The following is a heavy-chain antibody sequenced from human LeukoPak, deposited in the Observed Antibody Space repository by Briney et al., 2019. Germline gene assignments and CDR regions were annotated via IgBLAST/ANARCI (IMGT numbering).Heavy chain of an antibody. V-gene: IGHV3-23*01. J-gene: IGHJ4*02. D-gene: IGHD3-10*01. CDR2: ISGSGDST. CDR1: GFTFSSYA. Sequence: GGSLRLSCAASGFTFSSYAMSWVRQAPGKGLEWVSAISGSGDSTYYADSVKGRFTISRDNSKSTLYLQMNSLRAEDTAVYYCANNPHSGSRYYFDYWGQGTLVTVSS. CDR3: ANNPHSGSRYYFDY.